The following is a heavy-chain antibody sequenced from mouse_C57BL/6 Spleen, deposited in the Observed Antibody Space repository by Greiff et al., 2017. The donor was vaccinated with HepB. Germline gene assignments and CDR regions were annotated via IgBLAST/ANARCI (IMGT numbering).Heavy chain of an antibody. CDR2: IRNKANNHAT. D-gene: IGHD2-4*01. V-gene: IGHV6-6*01. Sequence: EVKLVESGGGLVQPGGSMKLSCAASGFTFSDAWMDWVRQSPEKGLEWVAEIRNKANNHATYYAESVKGRFTISRDDSKSSVYLQMNSLRAEDTGIYYCTRIYYEEAGYWYFDVWGTGTTVTVSS. CDR1: GFTFSDAW. CDR3: TRIYYEEAGYWYFDV. J-gene: IGHJ1*03.